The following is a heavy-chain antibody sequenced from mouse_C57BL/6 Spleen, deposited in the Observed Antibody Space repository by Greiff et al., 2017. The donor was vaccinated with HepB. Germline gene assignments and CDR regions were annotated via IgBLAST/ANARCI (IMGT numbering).Heavy chain of an antibody. CDR3: ARSNYRY. CDR2: INPGSGGT. CDR1: GYAFTNYL. J-gene: IGHJ2*01. V-gene: IGHV1-54*01. Sequence: QVQLQQSGAELVRPGTSVKVSCKASGYAFTNYLIEWVKQRPGQGLEWIGVINPGSGGTKYNEKFKGKATLTADKSSSTAYMQLSSLTSEDSAVYFCARSNYRYWGQGTTLTVSS. D-gene: IGHD2-1*01.